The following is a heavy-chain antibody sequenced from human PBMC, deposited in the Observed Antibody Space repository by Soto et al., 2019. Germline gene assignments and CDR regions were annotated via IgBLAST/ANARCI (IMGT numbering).Heavy chain of an antibody. J-gene: IGHJ4*02. CDR2: INHSGST. Sequence: SETLSLTCAVYGGSFSGYYWSWIRQPPGKGLEWIGEINHSGSTNYNPSLKSRVTISVDTSKNQFSLKLSSVTAADTAVYYCARVAPNTMVRGVAREPFDYWGQGTLVTVSS. D-gene: IGHD3-10*01. CDR1: GGSFSGYY. CDR3: ARVAPNTMVRGVAREPFDY. V-gene: IGHV4-34*01.